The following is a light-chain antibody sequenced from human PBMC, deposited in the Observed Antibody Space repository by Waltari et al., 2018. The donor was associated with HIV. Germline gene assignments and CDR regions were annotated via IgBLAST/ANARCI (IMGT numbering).Light chain of an antibody. Sequence: DIQMTQSPSSLSPSVGDRVTITCQASQDISNYLNWYQQKPGKAPKLLIYDASNLETGVPSRFSGSGSGTDFTFNISSLQPEDVATYYCQQYENLPLTFGGGTKVEIK. CDR1: QDISNY. V-gene: IGKV1-33*01. CDR2: DAS. CDR3: QQYENLPLT. J-gene: IGKJ4*01.